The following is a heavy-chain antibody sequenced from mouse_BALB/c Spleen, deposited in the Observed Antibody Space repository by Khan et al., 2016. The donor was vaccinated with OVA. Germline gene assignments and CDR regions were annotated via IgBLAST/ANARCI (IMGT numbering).Heavy chain of an antibody. CDR2: INPRSGYT. CDR3: ARRTTEYALDY. J-gene: IGHJ4*01. CDR1: GYTFTSHT. V-gene: IGHV1-4*01. Sequence: QVQLQQSGAELARPGASVKMSCKASGYTFTSHTMHWVKQRPGQDLEWIGYINPRSGYTQYNQKFNDKATLTADISSSTAYMQLSSLTSEDSAVYYCARRTTEYALDYWGQGTSVTVSS. D-gene: IGHD2-14*01.